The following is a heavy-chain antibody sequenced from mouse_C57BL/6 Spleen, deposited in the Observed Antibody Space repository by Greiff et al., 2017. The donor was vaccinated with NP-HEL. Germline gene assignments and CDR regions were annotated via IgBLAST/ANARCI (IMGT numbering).Heavy chain of an antibody. V-gene: IGHV1-55*01. J-gene: IGHJ2*01. CDR3: ASLPRLYY. CDR1: GYTFTSYW. Sequence: QVQLQQPGAELVKPGASVKMSCKASGYTFTSYWITWVKQRPGQGLEWIGDIYPGSGSTNYNEKFKSKATLTVETSSSTAYMQLSSLTSEDSAVYYCASLPRLYYWGQGTTLTVSS. CDR2: IYPGSGST.